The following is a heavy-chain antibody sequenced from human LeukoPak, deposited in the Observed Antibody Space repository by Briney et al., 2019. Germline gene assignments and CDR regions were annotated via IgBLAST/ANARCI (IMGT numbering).Heavy chain of an antibody. D-gene: IGHD3-3*01. CDR1: GGTFSSYA. Sequence: SVKVSCKASGGTFSSYAISWVRQAPGQGLEWMGGIIPIFGTANYAQKFQGRVTITTDESTSTAYMELSSLRSEDTAVYYCARDDFWSDYGYYFDYWGQGTLVTVSS. J-gene: IGHJ4*02. CDR2: IIPIFGTA. V-gene: IGHV1-69*05. CDR3: ARDDFWSDYGYYFDY.